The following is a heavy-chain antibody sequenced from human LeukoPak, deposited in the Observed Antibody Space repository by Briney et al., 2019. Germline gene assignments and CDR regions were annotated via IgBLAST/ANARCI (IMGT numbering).Heavy chain of an antibody. Sequence: SVKVSCKASGYTFTGYYMHWVRQAPGQGLEWMGRIIPILGIANYAQKFQGRVTITADKSTSTAYMELSSLRSEDTAVYYCARARVRGYSYGQLDYWGQGTLVTVSA. CDR1: GYTFTGYY. CDR3: ARARVRGYSYGQLDY. CDR2: IIPILGIA. V-gene: IGHV1-69*04. D-gene: IGHD5-18*01. J-gene: IGHJ4*02.